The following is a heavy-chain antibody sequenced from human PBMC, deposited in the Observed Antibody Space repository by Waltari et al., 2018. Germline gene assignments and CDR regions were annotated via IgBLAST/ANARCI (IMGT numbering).Heavy chain of an antibody. CDR3: ARYKVGATGAEYFQH. CDR2: INPNSGGT. CDR1: GYTFTGYY. Sequence: QVQLVQSGAEVKKPGASVKVSCKASGYTFTGYYMHWVRQAPGQGLEWMGWINPNSGGTNYAQKFQGRVTMTRDTSISTAYMELSRLRSDDTAVYYCARYKVGATGAEYFQHWGQGTLVTVSS. V-gene: IGHV1-2*02. J-gene: IGHJ1*01. D-gene: IGHD1-26*01.